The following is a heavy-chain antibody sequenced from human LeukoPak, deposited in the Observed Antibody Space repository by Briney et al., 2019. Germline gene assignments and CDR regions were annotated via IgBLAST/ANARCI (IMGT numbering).Heavy chain of an antibody. CDR3: ARTPDGADY. V-gene: IGHV3-7*01. CDR1: GFTFNNYW. J-gene: IGHJ4*02. CDR2: IKPDGTEI. D-gene: IGHD3-10*01. Sequence: GGSLRLSCAASGFTFNNYWMTWFRQAPGKGLEWVANIKPDGTEIYYVDSVRGRFIVSRDNAENSLYLQMNSLRVEDTAVYYCARTPDGADYWGQGTLVTASS.